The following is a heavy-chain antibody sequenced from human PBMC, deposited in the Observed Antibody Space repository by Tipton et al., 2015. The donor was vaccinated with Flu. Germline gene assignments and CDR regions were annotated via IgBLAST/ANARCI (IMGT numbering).Heavy chain of an antibody. CDR2: IAVGSGKT. D-gene: IGHD1-20*01. V-gene: IGHV1-58*01. CDR1: GFTFSRSD. CDR3: AIGFITGAYDP. J-gene: IGHJ5*02. Sequence: QLVQSGPEVKKPGTSVKVSCKASGFTFSRSDLQWVRQARGQRLEWIGWIAVGSGKTKYAQKFQDRVTITTDMSTSTVYMELSSLTSEDTAMYYCAIGFITGAYDPWGQGTLVTVSS.